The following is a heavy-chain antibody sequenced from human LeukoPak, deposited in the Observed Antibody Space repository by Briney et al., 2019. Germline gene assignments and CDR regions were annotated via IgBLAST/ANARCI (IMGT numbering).Heavy chain of an antibody. CDR1: GFTFSSYS. J-gene: IGHJ4*02. CDR2: ISSSSSYI. D-gene: IGHD1-26*01. V-gene: IGHV3-21*04. Sequence: GGSLRLSCAASGFTFSSYSMNWVRQAPGKGLEWVSSISSSSSYIYYADSVKGRFTISRDNAKNSLYLQMNSLRAEDTAVYYCAKDRVGATPSDYFDYWGQGTLVTVSP. CDR3: AKDRVGATPSDYFDY.